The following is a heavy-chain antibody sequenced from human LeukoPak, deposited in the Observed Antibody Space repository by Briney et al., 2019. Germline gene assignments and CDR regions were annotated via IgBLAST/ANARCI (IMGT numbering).Heavy chain of an antibody. D-gene: IGHD5-24*01. Sequence: PGGSLGLSCAASGFTFSGYAMSWVRQAPGKGLEWVSAISGSGGSTYYADSVKGRFTISRDNSKNTLYLQMNSLRAEDTAVYYCAKGGDGYNFDYFDYWGQGTLVTVSS. CDR3: AKGGDGYNFDYFDY. V-gene: IGHV3-23*01. J-gene: IGHJ4*02. CDR1: GFTFSGYA. CDR2: ISGSGGST.